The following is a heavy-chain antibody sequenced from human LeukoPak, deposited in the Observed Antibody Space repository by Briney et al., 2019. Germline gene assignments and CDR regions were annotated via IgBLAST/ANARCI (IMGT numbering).Heavy chain of an antibody. D-gene: IGHD6-19*01. CDR1: GFTLSSYW. CDR2: INNDGRST. J-gene: IGHJ4*02. CDR3: ARDVGSSGTWGVVDY. Sequence: GGSLRLSCAASGFTLSSYWMHWVRQAPGKGLVWVSRINNDGRSTSYADSAKGRFTISRDNAKNTLYLQMNSLRAEDTAVYYCARDVGSSGTWGVVDYWGQGTLVTVSS. V-gene: IGHV3-74*01.